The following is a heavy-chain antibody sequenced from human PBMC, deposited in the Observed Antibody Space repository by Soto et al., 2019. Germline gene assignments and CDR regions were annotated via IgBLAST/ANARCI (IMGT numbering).Heavy chain of an antibody. CDR3: ARDPETYSSSWYTLDY. J-gene: IGHJ4*02. CDR1: GFTFSDYY. V-gene: IGHV3-11*01. CDR2: ISSSGSTI. D-gene: IGHD6-13*01. Sequence: QVQLVESGGGLVKPGGSLRLSCAASGFTFSDYYMSWIRQAPGKGLEWVSYISSSGSTIYYADSVKGRFTISRDNAKNSLYMQMNSLRAEDTAVYYCARDPETYSSSWYTLDYWGQGTLVTVSS.